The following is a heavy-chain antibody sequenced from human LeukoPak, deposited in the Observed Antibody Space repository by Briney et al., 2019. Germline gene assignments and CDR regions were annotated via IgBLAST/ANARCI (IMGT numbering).Heavy chain of an antibody. CDR1: GFTFSDYY. J-gene: IGHJ4*02. D-gene: IGHD3-22*01. V-gene: IGHV3-11*01. CDR2: ISSGGSTI. Sequence: PGGSLRLSCAASGFTFSDYYMSWTRQAPGKGLEWVSYISSGGSTIYYADSVKGRFTISRDNAKNSLYLQMNSLRAEDTAVYYCARNIYYYDSSGYRRNYYFDYWGQGTLVTVSS. CDR3: ARNIYYYDSSGYRRNYYFDY.